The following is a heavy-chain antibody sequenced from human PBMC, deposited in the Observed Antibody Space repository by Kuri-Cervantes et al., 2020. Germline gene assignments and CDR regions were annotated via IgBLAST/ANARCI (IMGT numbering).Heavy chain of an antibody. CDR1: GYTFTGYY. V-gene: IGHV1-2*02. J-gene: IGHJ4*02. D-gene: IGHD4-17*01. CDR3: ASLSGDYVFDY. Sequence: ASVKVSCKASGYTFTGYYMHWVRQAPGQGLEWMGWINPNSGGTNYAQKFQGRVTMTRDTPASTAYMELSSLRSEDTAVYYCASLSGDYVFDYWGQGTLVTVSS. CDR2: INPNSGGT.